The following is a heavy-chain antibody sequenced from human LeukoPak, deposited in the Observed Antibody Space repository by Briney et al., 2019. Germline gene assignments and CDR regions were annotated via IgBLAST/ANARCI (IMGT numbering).Heavy chain of an antibody. Sequence: PGGSLRLSCAASGFTFSSYVMNWVRQAPGKGLEWVSSISGSGGIINYADSVKGRFSISRDNSKNTLYLQLDSLRADDTAVYYCATLSFGGYYRAFDNWGQGTLVTVSS. CDR3: ATLSFGGYYRAFDN. CDR2: ISGSGGII. CDR1: GFTFSSYV. V-gene: IGHV3-23*01. D-gene: IGHD3-22*01. J-gene: IGHJ4*02.